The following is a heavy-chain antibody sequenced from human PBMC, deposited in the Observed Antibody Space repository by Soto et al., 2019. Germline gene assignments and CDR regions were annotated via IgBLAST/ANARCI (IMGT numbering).Heavy chain of an antibody. CDR3: ARDRTYYYGSSGFPMDV. CDR2: IYHSGST. V-gene: IGHV4-38-2*02. J-gene: IGHJ6*02. CDR1: GYSISSGYY. Sequence: PSETLSLSCAVSGYSISSGYYWGWIRQPPGKGLEWIGGIYHSGSTYYNPSLKSRVTISVDTSKNQFSLKLSSVTAADTAVYYCARDRTYYYGSSGFPMDVWGQGTTVTVSS. D-gene: IGHD3-22*01.